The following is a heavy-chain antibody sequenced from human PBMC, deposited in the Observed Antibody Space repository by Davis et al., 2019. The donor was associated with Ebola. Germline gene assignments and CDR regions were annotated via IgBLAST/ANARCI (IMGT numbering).Heavy chain of an antibody. Sequence: ASVKVSCKASGYTFTGYYMHWVRQAPGQGLEWMGWINPNSGGTNYAQKFQGRVTMTRDTSISTAYMELSRLRSDDTAVYYCAREGTMVQGVPITENRPYYYGMDVWGQGTTVTVSS. CDR2: INPNSGGT. CDR1: GYTFTGYY. V-gene: IGHV1-2*02. D-gene: IGHD3-10*01. J-gene: IGHJ6*02. CDR3: AREGTMVQGVPITENRPYYYGMDV.